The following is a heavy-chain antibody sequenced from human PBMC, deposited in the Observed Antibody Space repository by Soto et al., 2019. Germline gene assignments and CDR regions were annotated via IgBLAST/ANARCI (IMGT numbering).Heavy chain of an antibody. V-gene: IGHV1-2*02. CDR1: GYFFTSYY. CDR2: INPNNGGT. D-gene: IGHD3-10*01. Sequence: ASVKVSCKTSGYFFTSYYIHWVRQAPGQGLEWMGWINPNNGGTNSAQKFQGGVTMTSDTSINTAYMEITSLRSDDTALYYCAREFTYGGGSFSLGLWGQGTLVTVSS. J-gene: IGHJ4*02. CDR3: AREFTYGGGSFSLGL.